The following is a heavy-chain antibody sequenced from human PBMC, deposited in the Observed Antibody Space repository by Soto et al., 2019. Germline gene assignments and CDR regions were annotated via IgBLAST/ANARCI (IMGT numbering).Heavy chain of an antibody. CDR2: IHYAGIT. CDR1: GGSISSGDYY. J-gene: IGHJ6*02. V-gene: IGHV4-30-4*01. Sequence: QVQLQESGPGLVKPSQTLSLTCTVSGGSISSGDYYWSWIRQPPGKGLEWIGYIHYAGITEYNPSLKSRITMSVDTSKNQFSLKVHSVTAADTAVFYCARDVRGADYYSGMAVWGQGTSVTVSS. D-gene: IGHD3-10*02. CDR3: ARDVRGADYYSGMAV.